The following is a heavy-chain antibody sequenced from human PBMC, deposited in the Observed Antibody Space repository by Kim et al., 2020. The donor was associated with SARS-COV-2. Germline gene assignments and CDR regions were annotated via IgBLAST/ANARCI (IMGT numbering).Heavy chain of an antibody. CDR3: ARVSRSRLRYFGPDAFDI. CDR2: ISSSGSTI. CDR1: GFTFSSYE. Sequence: LSLTCAASGFTFSSYEMNWVRQAPGKGLEWVSYISSSGSTIYYADSVKGRFTISRDNAKNSLYLQMNSLRAEDTAVYYCARVSRSRLRYFGPDAFDIWGQGTMVTVSS. V-gene: IGHV3-48*03. J-gene: IGHJ3*02. D-gene: IGHD3-9*01.